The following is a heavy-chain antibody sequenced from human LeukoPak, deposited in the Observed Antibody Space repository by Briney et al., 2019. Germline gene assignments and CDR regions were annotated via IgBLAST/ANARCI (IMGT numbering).Heavy chain of an antibody. D-gene: IGHD2-15*01. CDR2: ISSSNCYI. J-gene: IGHJ6*02. V-gene: IGHV3-21*01. CDR1: GFTFSSYS. Sequence: GGSLRLSCAASGFTFSSYSMNWVRQAPGKGLEWVSSISSSNCYIYYADPVKGRFTSSRENAKNSLYLQIHSLRAEDTAVCYCARGGDIGEVVAATPDYYGMDVWGQGATVTVSS. CDR3: ARGGDIGEVVAATPDYYGMDV.